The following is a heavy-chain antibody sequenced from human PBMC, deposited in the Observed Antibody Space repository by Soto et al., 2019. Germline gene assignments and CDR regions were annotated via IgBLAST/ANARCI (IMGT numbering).Heavy chain of an antibody. D-gene: IGHD5-18*01. J-gene: IGHJ4*02. Sequence: SETLSLTCTVSGGSISSSDYYWGWIRQPPGKRLEWIGSWYYSGSTYYNPSLKSRVTISADTSKNQFSLKVTSVTAADTAVYYCARLTYSHGYYFDYWGQGTLVTVSS. CDR3: ARLTYSHGYYFDY. CDR2: WYYSGST. CDR1: GGSISSSDYY. V-gene: IGHV4-39*01.